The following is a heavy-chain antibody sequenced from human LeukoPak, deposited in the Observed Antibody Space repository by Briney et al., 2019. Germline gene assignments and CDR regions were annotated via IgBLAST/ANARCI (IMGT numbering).Heavy chain of an antibody. CDR3: ARGGGSSYYEY. Sequence: SETLSLTCTVSGGSISSSSYYWGWIRQPPGKGLEWIGEINHSGSTNYNPSLKSRVTISVDTFKNQFSLKLSSVTAADTAVYYCARGGGSSYYEYWGQGTLVTVSS. CDR1: GGSISSSSYY. CDR2: INHSGST. D-gene: IGHD6-13*01. J-gene: IGHJ4*02. V-gene: IGHV4-39*07.